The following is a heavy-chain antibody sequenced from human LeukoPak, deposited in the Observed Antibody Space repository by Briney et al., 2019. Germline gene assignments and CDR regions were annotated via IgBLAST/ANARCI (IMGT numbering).Heavy chain of an antibody. CDR1: GYSFTSYW. V-gene: IGHV5-51*01. J-gene: IGHJ4*02. Sequence: GESLKISCKGSGYSFTSYWIGWVRQMPGQGLEWMGIIYLGDSDTRYGPSFQGQVTISADKSISTAYLQWRSLKASDTAMYYCARLRIAAVYFDYWGQGTLVTVSS. CDR2: IYLGDSDT. D-gene: IGHD6-25*01. CDR3: ARLRIAAVYFDY.